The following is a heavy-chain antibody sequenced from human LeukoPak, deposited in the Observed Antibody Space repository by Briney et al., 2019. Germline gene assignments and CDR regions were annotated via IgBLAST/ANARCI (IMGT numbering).Heavy chain of an antibody. D-gene: IGHD3-22*01. V-gene: IGHV3-23*01. Sequence: PGGSLRLSCAASGFTFSTYAMSWVRQAPGKGLEWVSGMSTTGGGKYYADSVKGRFTISRDNSKNTLYLQMNSLRAEDTAVYYCANHGFDYYDTSGYSYFHYWGQGTLVTVSS. CDR2: MSTTGGGK. J-gene: IGHJ4*02. CDR3: ANHGFDYYDTSGYSYFHY. CDR1: GFTFSTYA.